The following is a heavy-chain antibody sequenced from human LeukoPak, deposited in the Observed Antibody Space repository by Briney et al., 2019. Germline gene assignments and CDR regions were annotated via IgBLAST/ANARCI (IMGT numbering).Heavy chain of an antibody. CDR2: IKQDGSEK. V-gene: IGHV3-7*01. J-gene: IGHJ5*02. D-gene: IGHD3-16*01. CDR3: ASHSYGYNH. Sequence: GGSLRLSCAASGIIITSYWMSWVHQTPGKGLEWVANIKQDGSEKNYVDSVKGRFTIFRDNARNSLYLQMNSLRAEDTAVYYCASHSYGYNHWGQGTLVIVSS. CDR1: GIIITSYW.